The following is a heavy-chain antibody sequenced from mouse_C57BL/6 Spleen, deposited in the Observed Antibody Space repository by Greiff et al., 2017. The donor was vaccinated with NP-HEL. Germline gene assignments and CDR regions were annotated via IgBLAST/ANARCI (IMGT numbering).Heavy chain of an antibody. CDR1: GYTFTDYN. D-gene: IGHD1-1*01. CDR2: INPNNGGT. V-gene: IGHV1-22*01. J-gene: IGHJ4*01. Sequence: EVQLQQSGPELVKPGASVKMSCKASGYTFTDYNMHWVKQSHGKSLEWIGYINPNNGGTSHNQKFKGKATLTVNKSSSTAYMELRSLTSEDSAVYYCARKEGRSYAMDYWGQGTSVTVSS. CDR3: ARKEGRSYAMDY.